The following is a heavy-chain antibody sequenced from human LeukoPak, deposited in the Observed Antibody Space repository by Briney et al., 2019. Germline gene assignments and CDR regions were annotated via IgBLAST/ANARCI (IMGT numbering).Heavy chain of an antibody. V-gene: IGHV4-59*01. CDR2: IYYSGST. CDR1: GGSISSYY. D-gene: IGHD2-2*01. Sequence: SETLSLTCTVSGGSISSYYWSWIRQPPGKGLEWIGYIYYSGSTNYNPSLKSRVTISVDTSKNQFSLKLSSVTAADTAVYYCARGKGYCSSTSCYADAFDIWGQGTMVTVSS. CDR3: ARGKGYCSSTSCYADAFDI. J-gene: IGHJ3*02.